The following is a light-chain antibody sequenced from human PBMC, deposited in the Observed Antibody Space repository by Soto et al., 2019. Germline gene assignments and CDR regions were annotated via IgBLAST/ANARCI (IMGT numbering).Light chain of an antibody. CDR3: QTWGTGIRV. CDR1: SGHSSYA. CDR2: LNSDGSH. Sequence: QLVLTQSPSASASLGSSVKLTCTLSSGHSSYAIAWHQQQPEKGPRYLMKLNSDGSHNKGDGIPDRFSGSSSGAERYLTIARLQSEDEDDYYCQTWGTGIRVFGGGTKLTV. J-gene: IGLJ3*02. V-gene: IGLV4-69*01.